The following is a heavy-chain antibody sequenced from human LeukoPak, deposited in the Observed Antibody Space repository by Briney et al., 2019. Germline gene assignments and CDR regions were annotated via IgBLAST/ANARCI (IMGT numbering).Heavy chain of an antibody. CDR3: ARVACSSTSCYLGNWFDP. D-gene: IGHD2-2*01. CDR1: GGSISSYY. CDR2: IYYSGST. V-gene: IGHV4-59*01. Sequence: SETLSLTCTASGGSISSYYWSWIRQPPGKGLEWIGYIYYSGSTNYNPSLKSRVTISVDTSKNQFSLKLSSVTAADTAVYYCARVACSSTSCYLGNWFDPWGQGTLVTVSS. J-gene: IGHJ5*02.